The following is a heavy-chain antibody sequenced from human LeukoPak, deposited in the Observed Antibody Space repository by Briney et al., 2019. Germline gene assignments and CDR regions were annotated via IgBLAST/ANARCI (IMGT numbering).Heavy chain of an antibody. V-gene: IGHV3-23*01. D-gene: IGHD7-27*01. Sequence: PGGSLGLSCAASGFTFRSYAMSWVRQAPGKGLEWVSAISGSGGSTYYADSVKGRFTISRDNSKNTLYLQMNSLRAEDTAVYYCAKDNWGSPDYWGQGTLVTVSS. CDR1: GFTFRSYA. J-gene: IGHJ4*02. CDR2: ISGSGGST. CDR3: AKDNWGSPDY.